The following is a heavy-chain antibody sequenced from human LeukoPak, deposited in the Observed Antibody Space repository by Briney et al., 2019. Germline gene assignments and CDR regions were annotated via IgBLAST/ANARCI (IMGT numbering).Heavy chain of an antibody. D-gene: IGHD5-24*01. CDR3: ARDFNRSYSYNYY. V-gene: IGHV1-2*02. J-gene: IGHJ4*02. CDR1: GYTFTGYY. CDR2: INPNSGGT. Sequence: ASVKVSCKASGYTFTGYYMHWVRQAPGQGLEWMGWINPNSGGTNYAQKFQGRVTMTRDTSISTAYVELSRLRSDDTAVYYCARDFNRSYSYNYYWGQGTLVTVSS.